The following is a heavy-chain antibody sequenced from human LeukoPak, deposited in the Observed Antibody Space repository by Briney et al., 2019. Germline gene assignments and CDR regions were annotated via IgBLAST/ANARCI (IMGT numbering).Heavy chain of an antibody. CDR1: GGSFSGYY. CDR3: ARSPPIYCSGGSCYYFDY. D-gene: IGHD2-15*01. V-gene: IGHV4-34*01. Sequence: SETLSLTCAVYGGSFSGYYWSWIRQSPGKGLEWIGEINHSGSTNYNPSLKSRVTMSVDTSKNQFSLKLSSVTAADTAVYYCARSPPIYCSGGSCYYFDYWSQGTLVTVSS. CDR2: INHSGST. J-gene: IGHJ4*02.